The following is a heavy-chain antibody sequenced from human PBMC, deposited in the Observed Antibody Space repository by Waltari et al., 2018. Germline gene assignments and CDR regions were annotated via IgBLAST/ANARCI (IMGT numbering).Heavy chain of an antibody. CDR2: IGNQGNTYAT. V-gene: IGHV3-73*02. CDR3: TRSPGFGP. CDR1: GFIFSGSP. Sequence: EVQLVESGGGLVQPGGSLKLSCAASGFIFSGSPIHWVRQASGKGLGWVGRIGNQGNTYATVDTESVKGRFTISRDDSKNTAYLQMNSLKIEDTAFYYCTRSPGFGPWGQGTLVTVSS. J-gene: IGHJ5*02.